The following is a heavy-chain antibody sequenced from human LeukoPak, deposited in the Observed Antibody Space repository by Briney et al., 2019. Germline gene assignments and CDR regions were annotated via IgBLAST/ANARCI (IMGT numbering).Heavy chain of an antibody. CDR3: ARVGDYGDYSFDY. V-gene: IGHV1-69*06. CDR2: IIPIFGTA. D-gene: IGHD4-17*01. Sequence: GASVKVSCKASGGTFSSYAISWVRQAPGQGLEWMXXIIPIFGTANYAQKFQGRVTITADKSTSTAYMELSSLRSEDTAVYYCARVGDYGDYSFDYWGQGTLVTVSS. CDR1: GGTFSSYA. J-gene: IGHJ4*02.